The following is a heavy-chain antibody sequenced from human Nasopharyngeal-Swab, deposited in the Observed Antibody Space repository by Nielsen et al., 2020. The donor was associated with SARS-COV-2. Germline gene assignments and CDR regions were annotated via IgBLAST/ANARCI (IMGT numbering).Heavy chain of an antibody. CDR3: VRSIHDTDLGNWYFDL. V-gene: IGHV6-1*01. CDR2: TYYRSRWYI. CDR1: GDSVSTNSGA. D-gene: IGHD3-16*01. J-gene: IGHJ2*01. Sequence: SQTLSLTCAISGDSVSTNSGAWNWIRQSPSSGLEWLARTYYRSRWYIDYAVSVKGRLTINSDASKNRFSLQLNSVTPEDTAVYYCVRSIHDTDLGNWYFDLWGRGALVTVSS.